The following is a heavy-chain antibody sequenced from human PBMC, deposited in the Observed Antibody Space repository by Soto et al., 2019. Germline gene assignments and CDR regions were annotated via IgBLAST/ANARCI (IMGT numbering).Heavy chain of an antibody. J-gene: IGHJ6*02. V-gene: IGHV3-23*01. CDR2: ISGSGGST. CDR3: AKDSTTVTTGSSYYYYGMDV. CDR1: GFTFSSYA. Sequence: EVQLLESGGGLVQPGGSLRLSCAASGFTFSSYAMSWVRQAPGKGLEWVSAISGSGGSTYYADSVKGRFTISRDNSKNTLYLQMNSLRAEDTAVYYCAKDSTTVTTGSSYYYYGMDVWGQGTTVTVSS. D-gene: IGHD4-17*01.